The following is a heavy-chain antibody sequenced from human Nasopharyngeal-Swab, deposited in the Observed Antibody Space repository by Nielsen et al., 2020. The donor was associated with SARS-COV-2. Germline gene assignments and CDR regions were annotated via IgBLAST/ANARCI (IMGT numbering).Heavy chain of an antibody. D-gene: IGHD2-2*01. CDR3: AKNQLLIYDVFNL. V-gene: IGHV3-7*03. J-gene: IGHJ3*01. Sequence: GESLKISCAASGFTFTSYWMSWVRQAPGRGLEWVANIKQDGSEKYYLDSVKGRFTISRDNAKNSLYLQMNSLRAEDTALYYCAKNQLLIYDVFNLWGQGTMVAVSS. CDR1: GFTFTSYW. CDR2: IKQDGSEK.